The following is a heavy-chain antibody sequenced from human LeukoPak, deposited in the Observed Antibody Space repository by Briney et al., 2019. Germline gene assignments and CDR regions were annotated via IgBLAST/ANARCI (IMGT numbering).Heavy chain of an antibody. CDR3: ARELHSGSYYFDY. D-gene: IGHD1-26*01. CDR1: GGSISGYY. J-gene: IGHJ4*02. CDR2: IHYSGST. V-gene: IGHV4-59*12. Sequence: SETLSLTCSVSGGSISGYYWSWIRQPPGKGLEWIGYIHYSGSTHYNPSLKSRVTISVDTSKNRFSLKLTSVTAADTAVYYCARELHSGSYYFDYWGQGTLVTVSS.